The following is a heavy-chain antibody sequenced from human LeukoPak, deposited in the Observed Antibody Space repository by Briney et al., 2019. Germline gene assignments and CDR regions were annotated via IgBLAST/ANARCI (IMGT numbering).Heavy chain of an antibody. D-gene: IGHD6-6*01. CDR3: ARDYSSSWLRFFDD. V-gene: IGHV3-33*01. CDR1: GFTLCSYG. Sequence: GGSLRLSCAASGFTLCSYGMHCVRQAPGKGLEGVAVMWFDGSNIYYAHSVKGRFTISRDNSKNTMYLQMDSLRAEDTAVYYCARDYSSSWLRFFDDWGQGTLVTVSS. J-gene: IGHJ4*02. CDR2: MWFDGSNI.